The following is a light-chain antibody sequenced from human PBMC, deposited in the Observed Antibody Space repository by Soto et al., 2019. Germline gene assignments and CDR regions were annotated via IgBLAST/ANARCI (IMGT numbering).Light chain of an antibody. CDR1: SRDVGGYNY. V-gene: IGLV2-14*01. CDR3: FSHRRGDSHV. Sequence: QSVLTQPASVSGSPGQSITISWTGTSRDVGGYNYVSWYQQYPGKAPKLMIYGVTNRPSGVSNRFSGSKTGNTASLTISGLQAEDEAYYYCFSHRRGDSHVFGTGTKAIVL. J-gene: IGLJ1*01. CDR2: GVT.